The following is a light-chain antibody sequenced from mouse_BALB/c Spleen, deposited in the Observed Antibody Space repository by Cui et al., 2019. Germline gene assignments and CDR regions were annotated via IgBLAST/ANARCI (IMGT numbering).Light chain of an antibody. CDR2: NAS. CDR3: QNVHSFT. Sequence: DIEMTLSTPTLSLTPGDRVSLSCSTSQSISDYFHWYQQKSHETPRLLIKNASQSISGIPSRFSGSGSGSDFTISINSVEPEDVGVYYRQNVHSFTFGSGTKLEIK. J-gene: IGKJ4*01. CDR1: QSISDY. V-gene: IGKV5-39*01.